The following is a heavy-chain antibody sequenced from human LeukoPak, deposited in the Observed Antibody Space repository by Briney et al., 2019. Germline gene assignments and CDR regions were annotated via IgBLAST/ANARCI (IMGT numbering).Heavy chain of an antibody. D-gene: IGHD3-10*01. J-gene: IGHJ4*02. CDR3: ARDMAQDY. V-gene: IGHV3-30*02. Sequence: GGSLRLSCAASGFTFSSYSMNWVRQAPGKGLEWVAFIRYDGSKKYYADSVKGRFTISRDNSKYTLYLQMNSLRAEDTAVYYCARDMAQDYWGQGTLVTVSS. CDR2: IRYDGSKK. CDR1: GFTFSSYS.